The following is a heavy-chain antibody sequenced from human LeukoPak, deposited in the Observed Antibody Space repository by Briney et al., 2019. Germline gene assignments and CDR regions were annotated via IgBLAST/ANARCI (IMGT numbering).Heavy chain of an antibody. D-gene: IGHD3-10*01. CDR1: GFTFDDYA. V-gene: IGHV3-9*01. CDR3: AKDAFIIGSGSYHHAFDI. Sequence: GGSLRLSCAASGFTFDDYAMHWVRQAPGKGLEWVSGISWNSGSIGYADSVKGRFTISRDNAKNSLYLQMNSLRAEDTALYYCAKDAFIIGSGSYHHAFDIWGQGTMVTVSS. CDR2: ISWNSGSI. J-gene: IGHJ3*02.